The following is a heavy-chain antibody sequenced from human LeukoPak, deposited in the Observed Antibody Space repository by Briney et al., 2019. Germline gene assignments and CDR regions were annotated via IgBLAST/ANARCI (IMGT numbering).Heavy chain of an antibody. D-gene: IGHD6-13*01. V-gene: IGHV4-59*12. CDR2: IYYSGST. J-gene: IGHJ4*02. CDR3: ARVAGYSSPFAY. Sequence: PSETLSLTCTVSGGSISSYYWSWIRQPPGKGLEWIGYIYYSGSTNYTPSLKSRVTISVDTSKNQFSLKLTSVTAADTAVYYCARVAGYSSPFAYWGQGTLVTVSS. CDR1: GGSISSYY.